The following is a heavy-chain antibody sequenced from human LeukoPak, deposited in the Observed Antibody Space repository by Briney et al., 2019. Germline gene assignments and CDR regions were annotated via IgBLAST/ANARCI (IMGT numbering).Heavy chain of an antibody. J-gene: IGHJ4*02. CDR1: GFTFSSYG. Sequence: GGSLRPSCAASGFTFSSYGMHWVRQAPGKGLEWVAVIWYDGSNKYYADSVKGRFTISRDNSKNTLYLQMNSLRAEDTAVYYCAREKAAAAIWYYFDYWGQGTLVTVSS. V-gene: IGHV3-33*01. CDR2: IWYDGSNK. CDR3: AREKAAAAIWYYFDY. D-gene: IGHD2-2*02.